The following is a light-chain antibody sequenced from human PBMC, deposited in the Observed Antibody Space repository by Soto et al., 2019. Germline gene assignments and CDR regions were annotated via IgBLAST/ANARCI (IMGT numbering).Light chain of an antibody. CDR2: DAS. CDR1: QDISNY. J-gene: IGKJ3*01. V-gene: IGKV1-33*01. CDR3: HQYDNLPLT. Sequence: DIQMTQSPSSLSASVGDRVTITCQASQDISNYLNWYQQKPGKAPKLLIYDASNLETGVPSRFSGSGSGTDFTFTISTLQPEDIATYYCHQYDNLPLTFGPGPKVDIK.